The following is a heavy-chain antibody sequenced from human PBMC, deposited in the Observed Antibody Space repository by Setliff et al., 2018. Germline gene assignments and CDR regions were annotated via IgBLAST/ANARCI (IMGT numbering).Heavy chain of an antibody. CDR2: ISTYNGKT. J-gene: IGHJ3*02. CDR3: ARDLDYQYYYDSSGRDAFDI. V-gene: IGHV1-18*01. CDR1: GVTFSSYG. Sequence: ASVKVSCKATGVTFSSYGFSWVRKAPGQGLEWMGWISTYNGKTNYAQKFQGRVTMTTDTSTSTAYMELRSLRSDDTVVYYCARDLDYQYYYDSSGRDAFDIWGQGTMVTVS. D-gene: IGHD3-22*01.